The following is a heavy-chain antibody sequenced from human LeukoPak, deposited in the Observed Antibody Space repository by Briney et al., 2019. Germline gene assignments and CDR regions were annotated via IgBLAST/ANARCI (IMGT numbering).Heavy chain of an antibody. Sequence: GRSLRLSCAASGFTFSSYAMHWVRQAPGKGLEWVAVISYDGSNKYNADSVKGRFTISRDNSKTTLYLQMNSRRAEDTAVYYCARDLLGAYVGWGQGTLVTVSS. J-gene: IGHJ4*02. CDR2: ISYDGSNK. CDR3: ARDLLGAYVG. V-gene: IGHV3-30-3*01. CDR1: GFTFSSYA. D-gene: IGHD4-17*01.